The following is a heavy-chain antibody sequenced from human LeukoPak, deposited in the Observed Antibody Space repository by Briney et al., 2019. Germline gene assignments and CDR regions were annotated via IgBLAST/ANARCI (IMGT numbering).Heavy chain of an antibody. J-gene: IGHJ4*02. Sequence: SGPTLVNPTQTLTLTCTFSGFSLSTSGMCVSWIRQPPGKALEWLARIDWDDDKYYSTSLKTRLTISKDTSKNQVVLTMTNMDPVDTATYYCARIPPYCSGGSCYFYFDYWGQGTPVTVSS. D-gene: IGHD2-15*01. V-gene: IGHV2-70*11. CDR1: GFSLSTSGMC. CDR2: IDWDDDK. CDR3: ARIPPYCSGGSCYFYFDY.